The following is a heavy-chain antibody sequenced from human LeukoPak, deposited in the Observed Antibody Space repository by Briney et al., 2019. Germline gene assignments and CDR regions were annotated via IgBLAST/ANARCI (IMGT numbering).Heavy chain of an antibody. Sequence: SETLSLTCTVSGGSISNYYWSWIRQPPGKGLECIGYIYYSGSTNYNPSLKSRVTISIDTSKNQFSLRLTSVTAADTAVYYCARLYSGSYWMWHAFDIWGQGTMVTVSS. J-gene: IGHJ3*02. CDR3: ARLYSGSYWMWHAFDI. V-gene: IGHV4-59*13. CDR2: IYYSGST. CDR1: GGSISNYY. D-gene: IGHD1-26*01.